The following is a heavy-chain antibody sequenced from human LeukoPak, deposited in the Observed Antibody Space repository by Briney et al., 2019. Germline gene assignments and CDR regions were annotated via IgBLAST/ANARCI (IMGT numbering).Heavy chain of an antibody. Sequence: GASVKVSCKASGYTFTDYYMHWVRQASGQGLEWMGWINTKDGGTQYAQELQGRVTMTRDTSISTAYMELSSLGNGDTAVYYCASHGSGSYFSYVSWGQGTLVIVSS. V-gene: IGHV1-2*02. CDR2: INTKDGGT. CDR3: ASHGSGSYFSYVS. D-gene: IGHD3-10*01. CDR1: GYTFTDYY. J-gene: IGHJ4*02.